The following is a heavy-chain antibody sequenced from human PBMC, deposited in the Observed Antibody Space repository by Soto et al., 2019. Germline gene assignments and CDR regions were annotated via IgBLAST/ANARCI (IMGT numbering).Heavy chain of an antibody. Sequence: SETLSLTCTVSGGSISSSSYYWGWIRQPPGKGLEWIGSIYYSGSTYYNPPLKSRVTISVDTSKNQFSLKLSSVTAADTAVYYCARRSPLRGYYYYGMDVWGQGTTVTVSS. V-gene: IGHV4-39*01. CDR3: ARRSPLRGYYYYGMDV. J-gene: IGHJ6*02. CDR1: GGSISSSSYY. CDR2: IYYSGST.